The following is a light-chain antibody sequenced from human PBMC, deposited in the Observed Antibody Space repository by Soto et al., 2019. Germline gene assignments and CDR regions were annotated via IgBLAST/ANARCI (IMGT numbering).Light chain of an antibody. CDR2: AAS. CDR1: QGISSY. J-gene: IGKJ5*01. V-gene: IGKV1-9*01. CDR3: QQLNSYPIT. Sequence: DIQLTQSPSFLSASVGDRVTITCRASQGISSYLAWYQQKPGKAPKLLIYAASTLQSGVPSRFSGSGSRTEFTLTISSLQPEDFANYYCQQLNSYPITFGQGTRLEIK.